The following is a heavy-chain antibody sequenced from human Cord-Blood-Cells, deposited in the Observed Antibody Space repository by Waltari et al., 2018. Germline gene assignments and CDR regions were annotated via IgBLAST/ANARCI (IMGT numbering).Heavy chain of an antibody. D-gene: IGHD2-2*02. CDR1: GFTFDDYA. CDR2: ISWNSGSI. Sequence: EVQLVESGGGLVQPGRSLRLSCAASGFTFDDYAMHWVRQAPGQGLEWVSGISWNSGSIGYADSVKGRFTISRDNAKNSLYLQMNSLRAEDMALYYCAKGLGYCSSTSCYIFDYWGQGTLVTVSS. J-gene: IGHJ4*02. V-gene: IGHV3-9*03. CDR3: AKGLGYCSSTSCYIFDY.